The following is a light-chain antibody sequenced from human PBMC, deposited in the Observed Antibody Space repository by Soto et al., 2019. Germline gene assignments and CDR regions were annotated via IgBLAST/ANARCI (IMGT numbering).Light chain of an antibody. CDR3: QQYDNLPYT. CDR1: QDISNY. J-gene: IGKJ2*01. V-gene: IGKV1-33*01. Sequence: DIQMTQSPSSLSASVGDRVTITCQARQDISNYLNWYQQKPGKAPKLLIYDASNLETGVPSRFSGSGSGTDVTFTISSLQPEDIATYYCQQYDNLPYTFGQGTKLEIK. CDR2: DAS.